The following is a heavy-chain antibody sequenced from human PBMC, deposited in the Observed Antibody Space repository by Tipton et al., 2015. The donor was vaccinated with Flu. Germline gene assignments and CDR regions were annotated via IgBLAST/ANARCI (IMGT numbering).Heavy chain of an antibody. V-gene: IGHV4-39*01. D-gene: IGHD3-10*02. CDR3: ARLSYYDVDLKNFYFDH. CDR1: SGSISSSSYF. CDR2: IYPSGST. Sequence: TLSLTCTVSSGSISSSSYFCAWIRQPPGKGLELIGSIYPSGSTYYNPSLKSRVTISVDTSKNQFSLKLRSVTAADTAVYYCARLSYYDVDLKNFYFDHWGQGALVTVSS. J-gene: IGHJ4*02.